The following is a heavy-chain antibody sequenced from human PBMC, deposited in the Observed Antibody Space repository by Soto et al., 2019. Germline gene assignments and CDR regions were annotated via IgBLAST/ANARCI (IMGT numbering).Heavy chain of an antibody. CDR3: ARDRARAGGDYGRFDP. J-gene: IGHJ5*02. V-gene: IGHV1-3*01. D-gene: IGHD4-17*01. CDR2: INAGNGNT. Sequence: QVQLVQSGAEVKKPGASVKVSCKASGYTFTSYAMHWVRQAPGQRLEWMGWINAGNGNTKYSQKFQGRVTITRDTSASTAYMELSSLRSEDTAVYYCARDRARAGGDYGRFDPWGQGTLVTVSS. CDR1: GYTFTSYA.